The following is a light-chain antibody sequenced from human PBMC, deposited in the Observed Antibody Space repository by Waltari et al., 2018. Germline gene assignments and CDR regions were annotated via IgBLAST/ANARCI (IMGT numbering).Light chain of an antibody. CDR1: RAISSW. CDR3: QQADSFPYT. J-gene: IGKJ2*01. V-gene: IGKV1-12*01. Sequence: DIQMTQSPSSVSASVGASVTITCRASRAISSWLAWYQQKPGRAPELLIYGASTLQSGVPSRFSGSGSGTEFTLTINGLQPEDLATYFCQQADSFPYTFGQGTKLEIE. CDR2: GAS.